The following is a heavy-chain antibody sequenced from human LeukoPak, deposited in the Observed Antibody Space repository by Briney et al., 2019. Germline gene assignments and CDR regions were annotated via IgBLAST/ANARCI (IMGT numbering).Heavy chain of an antibody. CDR2: ISYDGSNK. V-gene: IGHV3-30*04. D-gene: IGHD3-3*01. Sequence: PGRSLRLSCAASGFTFSSYAMHWVRQAPGKGLEWVAVISYDGSNKYYADSVKGRFTISRDNSKNTLYLQMNSLRAEDTAVYYCAKDFWSDYWGQGTLVTVSS. CDR1: GFTFSSYA. CDR3: AKDFWSDY. J-gene: IGHJ4*02.